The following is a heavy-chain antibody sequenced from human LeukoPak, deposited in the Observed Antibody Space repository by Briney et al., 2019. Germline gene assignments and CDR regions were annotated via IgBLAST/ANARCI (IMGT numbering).Heavy chain of an antibody. V-gene: IGHV4-59*08. Sequence: SETLSLTCTVSGGSISSYYWSWIRQPPGKGLEWNGYIYYSGSTNYNPSLKSRVTISVDTSKNQFSLKLSSVTAADTAVYYCARRPGRGGSYTYYYYGMDVWGQGTTVTVSS. D-gene: IGHD1-26*01. CDR1: GGSISSYY. J-gene: IGHJ6*02. CDR2: IYYSGST. CDR3: ARRPGRGGSYTYYYYGMDV.